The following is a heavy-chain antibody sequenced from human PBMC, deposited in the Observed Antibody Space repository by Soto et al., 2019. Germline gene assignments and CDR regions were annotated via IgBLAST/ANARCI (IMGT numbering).Heavy chain of an antibody. D-gene: IGHD3-10*01. CDR1: GYTFNHYG. CDR2: ISAHNGNT. Sequence: QVQLVQSAAEVKKPGASVRVSCEASGYTFNHYGITWVRQAPGQGLEWLGWISAHNGNTNYALKFQDRVTMTTDTSTNTAYLELRSLKSDDTAIYYCARGTLSSFPEIEGTYYGLNYWGQGTLVTVSS. J-gene: IGHJ4*02. CDR3: ARGTLSSFPEIEGTYYGLNY. V-gene: IGHV1-18*01.